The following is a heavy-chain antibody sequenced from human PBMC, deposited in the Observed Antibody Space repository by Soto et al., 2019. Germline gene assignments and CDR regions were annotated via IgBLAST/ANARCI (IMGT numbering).Heavy chain of an antibody. J-gene: IGHJ5*02. CDR1: GGTVASSHW. Sequence: QVQLQESGPRLVKPSGSLSLTCGVSGGTVASSHWWSWVRQSPGVGLEWIGNVYHTGDANFNPSRLRRVTISVEKSNHQFSLRLNSLTAADTAVYFCAREIVTAGGNNYFDPWGPGTLVTVSS. D-gene: IGHD2-21*02. CDR2: VYHTGDA. CDR3: AREIVTAGGNNYFDP. V-gene: IGHV4-4*02.